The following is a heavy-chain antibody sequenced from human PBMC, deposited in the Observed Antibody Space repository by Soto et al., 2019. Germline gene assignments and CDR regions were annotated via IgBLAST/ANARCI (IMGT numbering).Heavy chain of an antibody. CDR3: ANHAAAAAPDF. D-gene: IGHD6-13*01. V-gene: IGHV3-23*01. J-gene: IGHJ4*02. CDR1: GFTFSSYA. Sequence: EGQLLESGGGLVQPGGSLRLSCAASGFTFSSYAMSWVRQAPGKGLEWVSLISGSGGGTYYADSVKGRITISRDNSKNTLFLLMNSLRAEDTAVYCCANHAAAAAPDFWGQGTLVTVSS. CDR2: ISGSGGGT.